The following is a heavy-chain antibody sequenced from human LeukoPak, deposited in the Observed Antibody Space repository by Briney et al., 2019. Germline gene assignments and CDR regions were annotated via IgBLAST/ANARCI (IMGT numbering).Heavy chain of an antibody. CDR2: VSPSSGNT. CDR3: ARVHPGYASGWPEN. CDR1: GYSFTSHN. Sequence: SVKVSCKASGYSFTSHNINWVRQATGQGLEFMGWVSPSSGNTAYTQKFQGRVTMTRDTSISTVYMELSSLTSDDTAVYYCARVHPGYASGWPENWGQGTLVTVSS. V-gene: IGHV1-8*01. J-gene: IGHJ4*02. D-gene: IGHD6-25*01.